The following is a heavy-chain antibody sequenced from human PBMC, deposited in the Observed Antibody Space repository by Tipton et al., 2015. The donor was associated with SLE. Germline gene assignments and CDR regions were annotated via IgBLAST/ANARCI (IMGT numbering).Heavy chain of an antibody. J-gene: IGHJ3*02. V-gene: IGHV3-33*06. CDR1: GFTFSSYG. D-gene: IGHD4-17*01. CDR2: IWYDGSNK. CDR3: AKSLYGDYATDDAFDI. Sequence: SLRLSCAASGFTFSSYGMHWVRQAPGKGLEWVAVIWYDGSNKYYADSVKGRFTISRDNSKNTLYLQMNSLRAEDTAVYYCAKSLYGDYATDDAFDIWGQGTMVTVSS.